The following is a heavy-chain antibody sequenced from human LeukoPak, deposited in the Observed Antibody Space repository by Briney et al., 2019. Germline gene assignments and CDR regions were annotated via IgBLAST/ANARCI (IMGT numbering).Heavy chain of an antibody. V-gene: IGHV4-59*01. Sequence: PSETLSLTCTVSSGSISGYYWSWIRQPPGKGLEWIGYIHYSGSTNYNPSLKGRVTISVDTSKNQFSLKLRSVTAADTAVYYCARYYCSSTTCYYFDYWGQGTLVTVSS. CDR1: SGSISGYY. CDR2: IHYSGST. D-gene: IGHD2-2*01. CDR3: ARYYCSSTTCYYFDY. J-gene: IGHJ4*02.